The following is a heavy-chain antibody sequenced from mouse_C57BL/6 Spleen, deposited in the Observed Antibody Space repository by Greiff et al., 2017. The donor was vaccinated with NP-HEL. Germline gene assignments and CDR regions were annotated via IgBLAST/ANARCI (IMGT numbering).Heavy chain of an antibody. Sequence: EVQLQQSGPELVKPGASVKISCKASGYSFTDYNMNWVKQSNGKSLEWIGVINPNYGTTSYNQKFEGKATLTVDQSSSTAYMQLNSLTSEDSAVYYCARSDYYGSSYDAMDYWGQGTSVTVSS. D-gene: IGHD1-1*01. CDR1: GYSFTDYN. CDR3: ARSDYYGSSYDAMDY. CDR2: INPNYGTT. V-gene: IGHV1-39*01. J-gene: IGHJ4*01.